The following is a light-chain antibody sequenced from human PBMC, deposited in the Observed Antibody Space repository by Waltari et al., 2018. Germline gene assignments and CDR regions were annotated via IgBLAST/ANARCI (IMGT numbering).Light chain of an antibody. CDR2: EGS. Sequence: QSALTQPASASGSPGQSITISCTGTSSDVVSDNLVPWYQQHPGKAPKLMIYEGSKRPSGVSNRFSGSKSGNTASLTISGLQAEDEADYYCCSYAGSSGVFGGGTKLTVL. CDR3: CSYAGSSGV. CDR1: SSDVVSDNL. J-gene: IGLJ3*02. V-gene: IGLV2-23*01.